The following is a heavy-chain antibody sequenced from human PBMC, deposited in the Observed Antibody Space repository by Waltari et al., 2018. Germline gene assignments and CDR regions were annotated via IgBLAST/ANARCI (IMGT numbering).Heavy chain of an antibody. V-gene: IGHV4-39*01. CDR2: ISYSGIT. J-gene: IGHJ5*02. D-gene: IGHD3-3*02. CDR1: GGSSSSSCSY. CDR3: ARFSKSANWIDP. Sequence: QLQLQESGPGLVKHSEALYLTCTVAGGSSSSSCSYWGGIRQPPGKGLEWIGSISYSGITYYNPALMSRVTISVDTSKNQFSLKLTSVIAAETAVFYCARFSKSANWIDPWGQGTLVTVSS.